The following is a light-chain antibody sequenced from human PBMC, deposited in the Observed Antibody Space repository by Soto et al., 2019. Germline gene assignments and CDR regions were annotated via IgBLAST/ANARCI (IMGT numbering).Light chain of an antibody. J-gene: IGKJ4*01. V-gene: IGKV3-20*01. Sequence: EIVLTQSPGTLSLSPGERATLSCRASQIVTSSYLAWYQQKPGQAPRLLIYGASSRVTGIPDRFSGSGSGTDFTLTISRLEPEDFAVYYCQQYGRSPAFGGGTKVEIK. CDR1: QIVTSSY. CDR3: QQYGRSPA. CDR2: GAS.